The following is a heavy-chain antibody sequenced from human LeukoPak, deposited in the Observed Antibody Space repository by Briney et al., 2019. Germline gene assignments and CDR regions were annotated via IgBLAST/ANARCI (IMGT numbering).Heavy chain of an antibody. J-gene: IGHJ4*02. CDR2: IRSEAYSGTP. CDR1: GFTFRGHA. Sequence: TGGSLRLSCTASGFTFRGHAVSWVRQAPGKGLEWVGFIRSEAYSGTPEYAASVKGRFTISTDDSKSIAYLLMYSLKTEDTAVYYCTTDLRVITMIVVPQDYWGQGTLVTVSS. CDR3: TTDLRVITMIVVPQDY. D-gene: IGHD3-22*01. V-gene: IGHV3-49*04.